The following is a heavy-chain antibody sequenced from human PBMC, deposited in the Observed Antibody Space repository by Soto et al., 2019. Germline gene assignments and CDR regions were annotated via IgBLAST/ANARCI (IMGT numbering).Heavy chain of an antibody. D-gene: IGHD6-19*01. CDR3: ASATSIAVAGKET. CDR2: ISFYNGHT. CDR1: GDTVTKYG. J-gene: IGHJ4*02. V-gene: IGHV1-18*01. Sequence: QVQLVQSGGEVKKPGASVKVSCKASGDTVTKYGISWVRQAPGQGLEWLGWISFYNGHTNYALKFQDRITFTTDTSTGTASMELRSLTSDVTAVYYCASATSIAVAGKETWGQGTLVTVSS.